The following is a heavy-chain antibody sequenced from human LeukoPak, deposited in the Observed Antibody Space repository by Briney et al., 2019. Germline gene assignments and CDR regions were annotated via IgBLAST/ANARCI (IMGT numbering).Heavy chain of an antibody. CDR2: INHSGST. V-gene: IGHV4-34*01. Sequence: SETLSLTCAVYGGSFSGYYWSWIRQPPGKGLEWIGEINHSGSTNYNPSLKSRVTISVDTSKNQFSLKLSSVTAADTAVYYCARAGGDIVATNSEALDYWGQGTLVTVSS. J-gene: IGHJ4*02. D-gene: IGHD5-12*01. CDR1: GGSFSGYY. CDR3: ARAGGDIVATNSEALDY.